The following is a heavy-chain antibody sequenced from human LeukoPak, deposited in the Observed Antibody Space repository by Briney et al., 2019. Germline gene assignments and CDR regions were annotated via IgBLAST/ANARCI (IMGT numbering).Heavy chain of an antibody. J-gene: IGHJ3*02. V-gene: IGHV1-46*01. D-gene: IGHD3-3*01. CDR1: RYTFTNYY. Sequence: ASVKVSCKASRYTFTNYYIHWVRQAPGQGLEWMGIINPSGGTTSCAQKFQGRVTMTRDTSTSTVYMEMSSLRSEDTAVYYCAKVKESVAFDIWGQGTMVTVSS. CDR3: AKVKESVAFDI. CDR2: INPSGGTT.